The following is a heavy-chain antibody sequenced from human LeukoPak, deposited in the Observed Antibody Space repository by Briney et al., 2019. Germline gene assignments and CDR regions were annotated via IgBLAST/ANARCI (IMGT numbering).Heavy chain of an antibody. D-gene: IGHD4-17*01. CDR3: ARRDHGDYGEEY. CDR1: GFTFSSYP. Sequence: GGSLRLSCAASGFTFSSYPMHWVRQAPGKGLGYVSGISSNGGDTYYATSVKGRFTISRDNSKNTLYLQMGSLRAEDTAVYYCARRDHGDYGEEYWGQGTLVTVSS. CDR2: ISSNGGDT. J-gene: IGHJ4*02. V-gene: IGHV3-64*01.